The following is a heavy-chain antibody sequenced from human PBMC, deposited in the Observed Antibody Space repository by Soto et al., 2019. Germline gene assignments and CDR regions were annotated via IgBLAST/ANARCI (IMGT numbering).Heavy chain of an antibody. J-gene: IGHJ6*03. CDR1: GYTFTDYY. CDR2: MNPSGGVT. Sequence: QVQLVQSGAEVKKPGASVRISCKASGYTFTDYYLHWVRQAPGQGLEWMGIMNPSGGVTSYAQKFQGRVAVTRDTSASTVYMQLSSLRSEDTAVYYWSSSVAVPTTTYYYWYIDVWGKGTTVTVSS. D-gene: IGHD2-2*01. CDR3: SSSVAVPTTTYYYWYIDV. V-gene: IGHV1-46*03.